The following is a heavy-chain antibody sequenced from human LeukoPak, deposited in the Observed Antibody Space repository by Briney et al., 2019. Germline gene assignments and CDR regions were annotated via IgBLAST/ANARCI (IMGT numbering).Heavy chain of an antibody. V-gene: IGHV4-39*07. J-gene: IGHJ6*03. CDR2: IYYSGST. CDR3: ARNYGDYVGGYYYYMDV. CDR1: GGSISSYY. Sequence: SETLSLTCTVSGGSISSYYWSWIRQPPGKGLEWIGSIYYSGSTYCNPPLKSRVTISVDTSKNQFSLKLSSVTAADTAVYYCARNYGDYVGGYYYYMDVWGKGTTVTVSS. D-gene: IGHD4-17*01.